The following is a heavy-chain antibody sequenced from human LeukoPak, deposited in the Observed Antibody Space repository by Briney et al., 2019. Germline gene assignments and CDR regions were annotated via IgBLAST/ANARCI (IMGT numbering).Heavy chain of an antibody. J-gene: IGHJ3*01. CDR1: GYTFTGYY. CDR3: AKELQWELHAFDV. D-gene: IGHD1-26*01. Sequence: ASVKVSCKASGYTFTGYYMHWVRQAPGQGLEWMGWINPNSGGTNYAQKFQGRVTMTRDTSISTAYMELSRLRSDDTAVYYCAKELQWELHAFDVWGQGTMVTVSS. V-gene: IGHV1-2*02. CDR2: INPNSGGT.